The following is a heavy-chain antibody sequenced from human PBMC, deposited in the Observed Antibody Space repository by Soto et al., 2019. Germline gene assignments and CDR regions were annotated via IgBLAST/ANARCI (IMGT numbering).Heavy chain of an antibody. Sequence: QLQLQESGPGLVKPSETLSLTCTVSGYSISSNHYYWGWIRQPPGKGLEWIGSIYYSGSTYYNPALKSRVAIFVDTSSNQFSLKLSSLTAADTAVYYCARRIATAASWFDPWGQGTLVTVSS. CDR3: ARRIATAASWFDP. J-gene: IGHJ5*02. V-gene: IGHV4-39*01. CDR1: GYSISSNHYY. CDR2: IYYSGST. D-gene: IGHD6-25*01.